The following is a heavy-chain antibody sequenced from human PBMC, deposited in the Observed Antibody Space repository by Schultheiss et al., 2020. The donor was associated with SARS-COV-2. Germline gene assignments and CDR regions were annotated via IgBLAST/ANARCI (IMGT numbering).Heavy chain of an antibody. CDR1: GFTFRNYP. J-gene: IGHJ6*02. CDR3: ARGLGGSYYYGMDV. Sequence: GGSLRLSCVASGFTFRNYPMHWVRQAPGKGLEWVVLISYEGSIKQYAEVLQGRFTISRDSSKNTLYLQMNGLRPEDTAVYFCARGLGGSYYYGMDVWGQGTTVTVSS. CDR2: ISYEGSIK. D-gene: IGHD2-15*01. V-gene: IGHV3-30*03.